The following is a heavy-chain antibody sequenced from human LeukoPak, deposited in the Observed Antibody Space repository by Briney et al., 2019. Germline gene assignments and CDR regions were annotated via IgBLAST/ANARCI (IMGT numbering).Heavy chain of an antibody. CDR1: GGSFSSSGYY. CDR3: ARLARPARTGFDY. V-gene: IGHV4-39*01. Sequence: SETLSLTCTVSGGSFSSSGYYWGWIRQPPGTGLEWFGSISYSGSTYYNPSLKSRVTISVDTSKNQFSLKLRSVTAADTALYYCARLARPARTGFDYWGQGTLVTVSS. D-gene: IGHD1-14*01. J-gene: IGHJ4*02. CDR2: ISYSGST.